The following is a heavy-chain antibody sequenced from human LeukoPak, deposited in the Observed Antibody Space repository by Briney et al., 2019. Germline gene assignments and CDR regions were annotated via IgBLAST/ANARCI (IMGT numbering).Heavy chain of an antibody. D-gene: IGHD3-3*01. V-gene: IGHV3-73*01. J-gene: IGHJ4*02. CDR1: GFRFSDSA. CDR3: TSFCSDINRPDGY. Sequence: PGGSLKLSCAASGFRFSDSAIHWVRQASGKGLEWVGRIRNKDNSYATGYVASVKGRFTISRDDSKNTAYLQMNSLKTEDTAVYYCTSFCSDINRPDGYWGQGTLVTVSS. CDR2: IRNKDNSYAT.